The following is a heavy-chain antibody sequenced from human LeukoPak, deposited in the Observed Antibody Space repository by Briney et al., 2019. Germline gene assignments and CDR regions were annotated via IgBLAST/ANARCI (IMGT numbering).Heavy chain of an antibody. V-gene: IGHV3-21*01. Sequence: GGSLRLSCAASGFTFSSYSMNWVRQAPGKGLEWVSSISSSSSYIYHADSVKGRFTISRDNAKNSLYLQMNSLRAEDTAVYYCARRFGSSSEDYWGQGTLVTVSS. CDR1: GFTFSSYS. CDR3: ARRFGSSSEDY. J-gene: IGHJ4*02. D-gene: IGHD6-6*01. CDR2: ISSSSSYI.